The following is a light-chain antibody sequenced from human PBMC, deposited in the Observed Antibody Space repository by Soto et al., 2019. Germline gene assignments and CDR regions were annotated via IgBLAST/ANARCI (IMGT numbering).Light chain of an antibody. J-gene: IGKJ1*01. V-gene: IGKV3-15*01. CDR3: QQYNYWPWT. Sequence: VMTQSPATLSVSPGERDTLSCRASQSVTDNLVWFQQKPGQAPRPLIYVASIRATGIPARFSGSGFGTEFTLTISSLQPEDFAVYYCQQYNYWPWTFGQGTKVEIK. CDR1: QSVTDN. CDR2: VAS.